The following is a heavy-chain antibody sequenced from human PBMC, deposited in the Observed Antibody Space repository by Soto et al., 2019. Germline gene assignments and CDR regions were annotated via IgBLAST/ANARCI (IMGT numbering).Heavy chain of an antibody. J-gene: IGHJ4*02. D-gene: IGHD3-3*01. V-gene: IGHV3-30*18. CDR1: GFTFSAFG. CDR2: ISNDGNHE. CDR3: AKTITTFGGSSTGRGALLDY. Sequence: QVQLVESGGGVVQPGRSLRLSCAASGFTFSAFGMHWVRQAPGKGLEWVAVISNDGNHEYYADSVKGRFSISRDNSKNTFYLKMNILSSEDTAVYFCAKTITTFGGSSTGRGALLDYWGQGILVTVSS.